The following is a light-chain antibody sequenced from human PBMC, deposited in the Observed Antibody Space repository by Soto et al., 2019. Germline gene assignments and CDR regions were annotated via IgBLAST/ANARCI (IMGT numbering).Light chain of an antibody. J-gene: IGKJ1*01. CDR3: QQYDRSPLT. CDR2: GTS. Sequence: IVLTQSPGIPSLSPGEGATLSCGASQSVTSRNIAWYQHKPGQAPRLLIYGTSNRASGIPDRFSGSGSGTEYTLTISRLEPEDFAVYYCQQYDRSPLTFGQGTTVEIK. CDR1: QSVTSRN. V-gene: IGKV3-20*01.